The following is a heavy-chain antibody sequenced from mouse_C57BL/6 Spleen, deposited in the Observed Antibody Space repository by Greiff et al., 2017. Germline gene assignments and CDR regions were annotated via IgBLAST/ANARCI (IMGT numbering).Heavy chain of an antibody. CDR2: IYPRSGNT. CDR3: ARSIYYGSSYLHWYFDV. Sequence: QVQLQQSGAELARPGASVKLSCKASGYTFTSYGISWVKQRTGQGLEWIGEIYPRSGNTYYNEKFKGKATLTADKSSSTAYMELRSLTSEDSAVYFCARSIYYGSSYLHWYFDVWGTGTTVTVSS. J-gene: IGHJ1*03. CDR1: GYTFTSYG. D-gene: IGHD1-1*01. V-gene: IGHV1-81*01.